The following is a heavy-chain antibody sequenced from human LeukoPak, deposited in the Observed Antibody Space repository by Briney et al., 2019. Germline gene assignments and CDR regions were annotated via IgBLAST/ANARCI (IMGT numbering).Heavy chain of an antibody. V-gene: IGHV3-23*01. J-gene: IGHJ4*02. Sequence: PGGSLRLSCAASGFTFSSYAMSWVRQAPGKGLEWVSAISGSGGSTYYADSVKGRFTISRDNAKNSLYLQMNSLRAEDTAVYYCARLKNDYVWGSYRINWGQGTLVTVSS. CDR3: ARLKNDYVWGSYRIN. CDR1: GFTFSSYA. D-gene: IGHD3-16*02. CDR2: ISGSGGST.